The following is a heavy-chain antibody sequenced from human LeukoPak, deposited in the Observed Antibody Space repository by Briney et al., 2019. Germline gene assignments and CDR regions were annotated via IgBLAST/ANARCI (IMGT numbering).Heavy chain of an antibody. CDR2: IYHSGST. V-gene: IGHV4-39*07. D-gene: IGHD6-13*01. CDR3: VTSIALAGWGGFDV. J-gene: IGHJ3*01. Sequence: SETLSLTCTVSGASISGSSHYFWGWIRQTPGKGLEWIGEIYHSGSTNYHASLKSRVTISVDTSKNQFSLKLNSVTVADTAVYYCVTSIALAGWGGFDVWGQGRMVTVSS. CDR1: GASISGSSHYF.